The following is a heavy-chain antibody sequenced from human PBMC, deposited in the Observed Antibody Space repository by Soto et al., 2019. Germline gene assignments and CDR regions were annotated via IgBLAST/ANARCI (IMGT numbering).Heavy chain of an antibody. V-gene: IGHV4-30-4*01. CDR1: GGSISSGGYY. J-gene: IGHJ5*02. CDR3: ARAGSSGGSFGWFDP. CDR2: IYYSGST. D-gene: IGHD2-15*01. Sequence: CTVSGGSISSGGYYWSWIRQPPGKGLEWIGYIYYSGSTYYNPSLKSRVTISVDTSKNQFSLKLSSVTAADTAVYYCARAGSSGGSFGWFDPWGQGTLVTVSS.